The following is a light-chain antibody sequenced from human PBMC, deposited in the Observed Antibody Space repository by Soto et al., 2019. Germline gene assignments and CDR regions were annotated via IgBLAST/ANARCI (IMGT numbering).Light chain of an antibody. Sequence: QSVLTQPPSVSGAPGQRVTISCTGSSSNIGAVYDVHWYQQLPGTAPKLLISGDDNRPSGVPDRFSGSKSGTSASLAISGLRSEDEADYYCAAWDDSLRGWVFGGGTKLTVL. CDR3: AAWDDSLRGWV. CDR2: GDD. CDR1: SSNIGAVYD. V-gene: IGLV1-40*01. J-gene: IGLJ3*02.